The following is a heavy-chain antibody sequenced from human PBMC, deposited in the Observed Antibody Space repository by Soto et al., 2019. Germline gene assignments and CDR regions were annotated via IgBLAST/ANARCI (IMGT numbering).Heavy chain of an antibody. J-gene: IGHJ5*02. Sequence: QVQLQESGPGLVKPSQTLSLTCTVSGVSISSGGYSWTWIRQFPGKGLEWIGYIYHSGSTQYNPYVRRRVTMSVDTSKNPFSLNTASVTAADTSMYFCARYKYSSAAWGQGTLVIVSS. CDR2: IYHSGST. CDR3: ARYKYSSAA. D-gene: IGHD6-25*01. V-gene: IGHV4-31*03. CDR1: GVSISSGGYS.